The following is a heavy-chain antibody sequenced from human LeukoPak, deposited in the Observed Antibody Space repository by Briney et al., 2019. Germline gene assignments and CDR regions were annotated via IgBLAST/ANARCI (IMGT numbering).Heavy chain of an antibody. J-gene: IGHJ4*02. V-gene: IGHV4-59*12. Sequence: PSETLSLTCTVSGGSISSYYWSWTRQPPGKGLEWIGYIYYSGSTNYNPSLKSRVTISVDTSKNQFSLKLSSVTAADTAVYYCARDDSSSWYHSNFDYWGQGTLVTVSS. CDR3: ARDDSSSWYHSNFDY. CDR2: IYYSGST. CDR1: GGSISSYY. D-gene: IGHD6-13*01.